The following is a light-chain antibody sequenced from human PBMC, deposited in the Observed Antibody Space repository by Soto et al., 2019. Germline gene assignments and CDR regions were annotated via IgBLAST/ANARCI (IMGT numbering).Light chain of an antibody. J-gene: IGLJ2*01. CDR3: QIWGTGVV. V-gene: IGLV4-69*01. CDR1: SGHSSYA. Sequence: QAVMTQSPAASASLGASVKLTCTLSSGHSSYAIAWHQQQPEKGPRYLMKLNSDGSHSKGDGIPDRFSGSSSGAERYLTISILQSEDEADYYCQIWGTGVVFGGGTKVTVL. CDR2: LNSDGSH.